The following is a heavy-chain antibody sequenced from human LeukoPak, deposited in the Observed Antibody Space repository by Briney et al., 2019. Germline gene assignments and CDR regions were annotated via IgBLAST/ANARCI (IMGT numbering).Heavy chain of an antibody. D-gene: IGHD4-17*01. CDR1: GYTFTSYY. V-gene: IGHV1-46*01. Sequence: GASVTVSCTASGYTFTSYYMHWVRQAPGQGLEWMGIINPSGGSTSYAQKFQGRVTMTRDTSTSTVYMELSSLRSEDTAVYYCARGTTVTGFDYWGQGTLVTVSS. J-gene: IGHJ4*02. CDR2: INPSGGST. CDR3: ARGTTVTGFDY.